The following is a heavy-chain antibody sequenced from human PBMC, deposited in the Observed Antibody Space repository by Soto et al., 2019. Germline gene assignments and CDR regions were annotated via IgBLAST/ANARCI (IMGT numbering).Heavy chain of an antibody. Sequence: ASVKVSCKASGYTFTGYYLHWMRQAPGQGLEWMGWINPKNDDTNYAQKFHGSVTLTRDTSIMTAYMELSGLTSDDTAISYCARGRLYFDGRGYDHFDVWGQGSLVTVS. CDR3: ARGRLYFDGRGYDHFDV. V-gene: IGHV1-2*02. CDR2: INPKNDDT. CDR1: GYTFTGYY. J-gene: IGHJ4*02. D-gene: IGHD3-22*01.